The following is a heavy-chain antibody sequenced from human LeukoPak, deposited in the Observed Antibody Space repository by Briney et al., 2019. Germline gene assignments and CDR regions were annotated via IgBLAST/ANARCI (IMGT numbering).Heavy chain of an antibody. J-gene: IGHJ4*02. CDR2: IKQDGSEK. CDR1: GFTFSNYW. Sequence: GGSLRLSCATSGFTFSNYWMTWVRQAPGRWPEWVANIKQDGSEKFYVDSVKGRFTISRDNAKNSLYLQMNSLRAEDTAVYYCARDGASFDYWGQGTLVTVSS. CDR3: ARDGASFDY. V-gene: IGHV3-7*01.